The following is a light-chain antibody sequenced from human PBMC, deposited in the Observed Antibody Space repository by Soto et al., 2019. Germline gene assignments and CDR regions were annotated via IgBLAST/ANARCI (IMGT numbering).Light chain of an antibody. CDR1: SSDVGGYNY. CDR3: SSYSSSSDV. CDR2: EVS. J-gene: IGLJ1*01. V-gene: IGLV2-14*01. Sequence: QSALTQPASVSGSPGQSITISCTGTSSDVGGYNYVSWYQQHPGKAPKLMIYEVSNRPSGVSNRFSGSKSGNTASLTISGLQAEDEADFYCSSYSSSSDVFGTVTKVTVL.